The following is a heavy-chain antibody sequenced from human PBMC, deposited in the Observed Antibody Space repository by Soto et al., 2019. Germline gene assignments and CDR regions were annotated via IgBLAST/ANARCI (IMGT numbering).Heavy chain of an antibody. V-gene: IGHV3-74*01. J-gene: IGHJ5*02. Sequence: GGSLRLSCAASGFTFSSYWMHWVRQAPGKGLVWVSRINSDGSSTSYADSVKGRFTISRDNAKNTLYLQMNSLRAEDTAVYYCASDTFYGSGIKTHNWFDPWGQGT. CDR1: GFTFSSYW. CDR2: INSDGSST. CDR3: ASDTFYGSGIKTHNWFDP. D-gene: IGHD3-10*01.